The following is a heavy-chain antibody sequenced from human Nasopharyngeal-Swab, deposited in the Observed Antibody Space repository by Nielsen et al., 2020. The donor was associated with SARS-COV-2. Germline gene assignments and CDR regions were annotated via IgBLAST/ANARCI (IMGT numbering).Heavy chain of an antibody. Sequence: WIRQPLGKGLEWIGRIYTSGSTNYNPSLKSRVTISVDTSKNQFSLKLSSVTAADTAVYYCARESPAGDAFDIWGQGTMVTVSS. V-gene: IGHV4-4*07. CDR3: ARESPAGDAFDI. J-gene: IGHJ3*02. D-gene: IGHD1-14*01. CDR2: IYTSGST.